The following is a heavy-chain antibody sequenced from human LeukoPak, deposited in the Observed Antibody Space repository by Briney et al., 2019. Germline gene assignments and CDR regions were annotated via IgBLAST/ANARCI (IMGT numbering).Heavy chain of an antibody. J-gene: IGHJ6*02. D-gene: IGHD3-10*01. CDR1: GGSFSGYY. Sequence: SETLSLTCAVYGGSFSGYYWSWIRQPPGKGLEWIGEINHSGSTNYNPSLKSRVTISVDTSKNQFSLKLSSVTAADTAVYYCARGALTMVRGVGYYCYGMDVWGQGTTVTVSS. V-gene: IGHV4-34*01. CDR2: INHSGST. CDR3: ARGALTMVRGVGYYCYGMDV.